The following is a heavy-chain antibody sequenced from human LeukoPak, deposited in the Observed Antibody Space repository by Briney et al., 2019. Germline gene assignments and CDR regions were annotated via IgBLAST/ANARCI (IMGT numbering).Heavy chain of an antibody. CDR3: AREIYGGGDY. J-gene: IGHJ4*02. CDR2: IYYSGST. Sequence: SEALSLTCTVSGGSISSYYWSWIRQPPGKGLEWIGYIYYSGSTNYNPSLKSRVTISVDTSKNQFSLKLSSVTAADTAVYYCAREIYGGGDYWGQGTLVTVSS. CDR1: GGSISSYY. V-gene: IGHV4-59*01. D-gene: IGHD4-23*01.